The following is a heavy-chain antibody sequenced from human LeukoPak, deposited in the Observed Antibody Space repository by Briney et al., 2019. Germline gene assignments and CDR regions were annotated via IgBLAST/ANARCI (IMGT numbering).Heavy chain of an antibody. CDR2: ISYDGSNK. CDR3: ARTATVTTALSV. D-gene: IGHD4-17*01. Sequence: GGSLRLSCAASGFTFSSYAMHWVRQAPGKGLEWVAVISYDGSNKYYADSAKGRFTISRDNSKNTLYLQMNSLRAEDTAVYYCARTATVTTALSVWGQGTLVTVSS. CDR1: GFTFSSYA. V-gene: IGHV3-30-3*01. J-gene: IGHJ4*02.